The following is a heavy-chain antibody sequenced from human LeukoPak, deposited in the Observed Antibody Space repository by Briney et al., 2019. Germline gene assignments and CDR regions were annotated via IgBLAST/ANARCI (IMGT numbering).Heavy chain of an antibody. CDR1: GGSFSSYY. V-gene: IGHV4-34*01. CDR2: INHSGST. J-gene: IGHJ6*02. D-gene: IGHD3-3*01. CDR3: ARASCRFCSVDV. Sequence: SETLSLTCAVSGGSFSSYYWSWIRQTPEKGLEWIGEINHSGSTNYNPSLKSRVTISMDASRDQFSLRLSSVTAADTAVYYCARASCRFCSVDVWGQGTTVTVSS.